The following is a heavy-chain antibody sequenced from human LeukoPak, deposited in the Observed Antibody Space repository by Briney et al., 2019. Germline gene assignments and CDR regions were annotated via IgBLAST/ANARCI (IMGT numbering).Heavy chain of an antibody. V-gene: IGHV3-7*01. CDR1: GFTFSSNW. D-gene: IGHD5-24*01. CDR3: ARDSGDGYNLQWFDP. Sequence: GGSLRLSCAASGFTFSSNWMSWVRQAPGKGLGWVANIKQDGSEKYYVDSVEGRFTISRDNAKNSLYLQMNSLRAEDTAVYYCARDSGDGYNLQWFDPWGQGTLVTVSS. CDR2: IKQDGSEK. J-gene: IGHJ5*02.